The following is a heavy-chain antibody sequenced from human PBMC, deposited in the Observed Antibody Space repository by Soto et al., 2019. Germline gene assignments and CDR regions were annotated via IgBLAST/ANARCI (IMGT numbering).Heavy chain of an antibody. Sequence: SETLSLTCPVSGRSISSSSYYWDWIRQTPGKGLEWIGTIYSGGDTNYNPSLKSRVTISVDTSENQFSVKLSSVTAADTAVYYCARGGMSTVTTSYYMDVWGKGTTVTVSS. D-gene: IGHD4-17*01. CDR2: IYSGGDT. J-gene: IGHJ6*03. V-gene: IGHV4-39*07. CDR1: GRSISSSSYY. CDR3: ARGGMSTVTTSYYMDV.